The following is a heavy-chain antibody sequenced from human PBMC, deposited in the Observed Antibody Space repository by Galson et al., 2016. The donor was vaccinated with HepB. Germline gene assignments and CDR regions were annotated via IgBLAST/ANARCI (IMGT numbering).Heavy chain of an antibody. Sequence: SLRLSCAASGFTLDHYAMHWVRQAPGKGLEWVSGISWNRGSIGYADSVKGRFTNSRDNAKNSLYLQMNSLRAGDTALYYCAKDSGAYYYDSLGYRRNAFDIWGQGTMVTVSS. CDR2: ISWNRGSI. J-gene: IGHJ3*02. D-gene: IGHD3-22*01. CDR3: AKDSGAYYYDSLGYRRNAFDI. V-gene: IGHV3-9*01. CDR1: GFTLDHYA.